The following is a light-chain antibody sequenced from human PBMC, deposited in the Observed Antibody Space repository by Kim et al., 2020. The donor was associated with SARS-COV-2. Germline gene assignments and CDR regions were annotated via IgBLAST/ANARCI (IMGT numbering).Light chain of an antibody. V-gene: IGLV2-14*03. CDR1: RSDVGGYNY. J-gene: IGLJ2*01. CDR2: DVS. CDR3: SSYTSSSTPVV. Sequence: QSITMSCTGTRSDVGGYNYVSWYKQHPGKAPKLMIYDVSNRPSGVSNRFSGSKSGNTASLTISGLQAEDEADYYCSSYTSSSTPVVFGGGTQLTVL.